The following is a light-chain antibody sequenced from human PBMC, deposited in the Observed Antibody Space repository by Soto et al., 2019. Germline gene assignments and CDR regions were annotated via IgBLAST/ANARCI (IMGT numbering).Light chain of an antibody. CDR3: CSFAGSNSWV. V-gene: IGLV2-14*01. CDR2: GVK. Sequence: QSALTQPASVSGSPGQSITISCTGSGRDIGAYNYVSWYQQHPGKAPKLIIYGVKNRPSGVSNRFSASKSAFTASLTISGLQAEDEADYYCCSFAGSNSWVFGGGTKLTVL. CDR1: GRDIGAYNY. J-gene: IGLJ3*02.